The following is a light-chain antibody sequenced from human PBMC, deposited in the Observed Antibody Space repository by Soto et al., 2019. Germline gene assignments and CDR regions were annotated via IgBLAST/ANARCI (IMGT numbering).Light chain of an antibody. J-gene: IGLJ2*01. CDR3: SSYTSNITLL. CDR1: STDVGGYNY. V-gene: IGLV2-14*01. CDR2: EVS. Sequence: QSSLTQPASVSGSPGQSIIISCTGASTDVGGYNYVSWYQQHPGKAPKLMIYEVSNRPSGVSNRFSGSKSGNTASLTISGLQAEDEANYYCSSYTSNITLLFGGGTQLTVL.